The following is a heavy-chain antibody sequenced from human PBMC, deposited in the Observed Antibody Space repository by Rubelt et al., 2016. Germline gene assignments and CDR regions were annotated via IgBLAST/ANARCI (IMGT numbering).Heavy chain of an antibody. CDR3: ARAVRGSGSYYRDY. Sequence: QVQLQESGPGLVKPSETLSLTCTVSGYSISSGYYWGWIRQPPGKGLEWIGSIYHSGSTYYNPSLKSRGTTSVGTATNRCSLKVGSVAAADTAVYYCARAVRGSGSYYRDYWGQGTLVTVSS. J-gene: IGHJ4*02. V-gene: IGHV4-38-2*02. CDR2: IYHSGST. CDR1: GYSISSGYY. D-gene: IGHD1-26*01.